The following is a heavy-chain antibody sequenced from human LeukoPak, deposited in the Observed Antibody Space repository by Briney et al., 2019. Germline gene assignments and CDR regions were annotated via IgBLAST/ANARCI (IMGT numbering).Heavy chain of an antibody. D-gene: IGHD3-22*01. J-gene: IGHJ6*03. CDR3: AIGPDYDTSPGPFYYYYYYMDV. V-gene: IGHV4-59*01. CDR2: IYYSGST. CDR1: GGSFSGYY. Sequence: PSETLSLTCAVYGGSFSGYYWSWIRQPPGKGLEWIGYIYYSGSTNYNPSLKSRVTISVDTSKNQFSLKLSSVTAADTAVYYCAIGPDYDTSPGPFYYYYYYMDVWGKGTTVTVSS.